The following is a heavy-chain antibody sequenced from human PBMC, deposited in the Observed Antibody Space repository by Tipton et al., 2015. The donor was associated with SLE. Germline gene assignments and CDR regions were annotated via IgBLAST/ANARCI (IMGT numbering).Heavy chain of an antibody. CDR1: GGSLSGHR. V-gene: IGHV4-34*01. D-gene: IGHD2-8*02. J-gene: IGHJ4*02. Sequence: TLSLTCAVYGGSLSGHRWSWIRQSPGRGLECIGESNDSGSTNYHPSLKSRATISIDTSKNQFSLKLTSVTAADTAVYYCARGKISWAVFVVRSYFDSWGQGTLVTVSS. CDR3: ARGKISWAVFVVRSYFDS. CDR2: SNDSGST.